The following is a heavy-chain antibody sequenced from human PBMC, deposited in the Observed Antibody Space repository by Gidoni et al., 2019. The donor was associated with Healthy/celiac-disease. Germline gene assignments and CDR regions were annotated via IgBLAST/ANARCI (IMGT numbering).Heavy chain of an antibody. D-gene: IGHD2-21*01. Sequence: QVQLVESGGGVVQPGRSLRPSCAASGFTFSSYGMHWVRQSPGKGLVWVAVIWYDVSNQYYAASVKGRFPISRDNSKTTLYLHMSSLRAEDTAVYYCARYLGVGLWGGMDVWGQGTTVTVSS. V-gene: IGHV3-33*01. CDR3: ARYLGVGLWGGMDV. CDR2: IWYDVSNQ. J-gene: IGHJ6*02. CDR1: GFTFSSYG.